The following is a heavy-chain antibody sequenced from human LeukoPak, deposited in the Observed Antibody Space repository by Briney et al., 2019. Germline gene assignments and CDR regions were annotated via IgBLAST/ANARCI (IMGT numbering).Heavy chain of an antibody. D-gene: IGHD2-2*01. V-gene: IGHV1-18*01. CDR3: AREGRYCSSTSCLTLDY. J-gene: IGHJ4*02. CDR1: GYTFTSYG. CDR2: ISAYNGNT. Sequence: ASVKVSCKASGYTFTSYGISWVRQAPGQGLEWMGWISAYNGNTNYAQKLQGRVTMTTDTSTSTAYMELRSLRSDDGAVYYCAREGRYCSSTSCLTLDYWGQGTLVTVSS.